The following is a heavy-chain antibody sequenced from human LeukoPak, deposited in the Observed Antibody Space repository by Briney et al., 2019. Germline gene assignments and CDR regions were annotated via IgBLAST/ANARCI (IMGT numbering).Heavy chain of an antibody. CDR1: GGSISSNSYY. CDR2: IYYSGTT. V-gene: IGHV4-39*07. J-gene: IGHJ4*02. CDR3: ARVRSSGWYYFDY. Sequence: PSETLSLTCTVSGGSISSNSYYWVWIRQPPGKGLEWIGSIYYSGTTYYNPSLKSRVTISVDTSKNQFSLKLSSVTAADTAVYYCARVRSSGWYYFDYWGQGTLVTVSS. D-gene: IGHD6-19*01.